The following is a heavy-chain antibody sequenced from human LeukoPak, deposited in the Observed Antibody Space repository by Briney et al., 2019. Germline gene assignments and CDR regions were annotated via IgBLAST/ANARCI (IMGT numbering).Heavy chain of an antibody. V-gene: IGHV3-74*03. CDR1: GFTFSSYW. CDR2: VNNDGSGT. J-gene: IGHJ4*02. D-gene: IGHD1-1*01. CDR3: ARGGWETGTDY. Sequence: GGSLRLSCAASGFTFSSYWMHWVRQAPGKGLVWVSRVNNDGSGTTYADSVKGRFTISRDNAKNTIFLQMNSLRAEDTAVYYCARGGWETGTDYWGQGTLVTVSS.